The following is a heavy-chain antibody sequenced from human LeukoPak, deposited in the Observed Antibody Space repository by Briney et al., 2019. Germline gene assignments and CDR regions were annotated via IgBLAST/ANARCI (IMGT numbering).Heavy chain of an antibody. Sequence: PSETLSLTCAVSGYSISSGYYWGWIRQPPEKGLEWIGIIYHSGNTYFNPSLKSRVTISVDTSKNQFSLKLSSVTAADTAVYYCARPAGPYSTSRAKYYFDYWGQGTLVTVSS. D-gene: IGHD6-13*01. V-gene: IGHV4-38-2*01. CDR2: IYHSGNT. CDR3: ARPAGPYSTSRAKYYFDY. J-gene: IGHJ4*02. CDR1: GYSISSGYY.